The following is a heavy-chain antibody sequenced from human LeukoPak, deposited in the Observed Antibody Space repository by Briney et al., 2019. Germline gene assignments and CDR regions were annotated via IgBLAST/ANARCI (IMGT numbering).Heavy chain of an antibody. CDR1: GFTFSDYY. V-gene: IGHV3-11*01. CDR3: ARDSSDYGDYAGWFDP. Sequence: PGGSLRLSCAASGFTFSDYYMSWIRQAPGKGLEWVSYISSSGSTIYYADSVKGRFTISRDNAKNSLYLQMNSLRAKDTAVYYCARDSSDYGDYAGWFDPWGQGTLVTVSS. D-gene: IGHD4-17*01. J-gene: IGHJ5*02. CDR2: ISSSGSTI.